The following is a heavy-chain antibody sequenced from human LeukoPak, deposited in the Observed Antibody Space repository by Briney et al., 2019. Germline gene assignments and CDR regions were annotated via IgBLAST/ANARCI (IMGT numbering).Heavy chain of an antibody. D-gene: IGHD5-18*01. CDR2: ISYRGDT. J-gene: IGHJ3*02. V-gene: IGHV4-59*08. CDR1: GGSICSHF. CDR3: ARQISYSNAWTTI. Sequence: SETLSLTCSVSGGSICSHFWSWIRQPPGKGLEWIGYISYRGDTSYNPSLKSRVTISEDTSKNQFSLKLSSVTAADTAVYFCARQISYSNAWTTIWGQGTMVTVSS.